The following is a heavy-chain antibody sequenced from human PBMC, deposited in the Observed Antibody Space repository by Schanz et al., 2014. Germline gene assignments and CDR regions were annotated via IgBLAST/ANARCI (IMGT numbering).Heavy chain of an antibody. CDR2: ISKSGETT. J-gene: IGHJ3*02. CDR1: GFTFSNYG. Sequence: EEQLLESGGGLVQPGGSLRLSCAASGFTFSNYGMAWVRQAPGKGLEWVSGISKSGETTYYADSVKGRFTISRDNSRNQFYLQMKRLRAEEPALYYRAKDPHKDYGGKPQGLGIRGQGTMVTVSS. CDR3: AKDPHKDYGGKPQGLGI. D-gene: IGHD4-17*01. V-gene: IGHV3-23*01.